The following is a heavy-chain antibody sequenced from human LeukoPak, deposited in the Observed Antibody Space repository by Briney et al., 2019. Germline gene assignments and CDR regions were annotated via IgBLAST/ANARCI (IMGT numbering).Heavy chain of an antibody. D-gene: IGHD5-12*01. J-gene: IGHJ4*02. CDR1: GYTFTSYD. V-gene: IGHV1-8*01. CDR2: MNPNSGNT. CDR3: AKMVYSGYDYAFNS. Sequence: ASVKVSCKASGYTFTSYDINWVRQATGQGLEWMGWMNPNSGNTGYAQKFQGRVTMTRNTSISTAYMELSSLRSEDTAVYYCAKMVYSGYDYAFNSWGQGPWSPSPQ.